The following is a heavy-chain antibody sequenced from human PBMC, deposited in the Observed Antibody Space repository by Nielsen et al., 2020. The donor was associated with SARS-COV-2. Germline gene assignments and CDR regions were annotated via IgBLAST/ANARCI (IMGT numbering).Heavy chain of an antibody. V-gene: IGHV1-18*01. CDR3: TRASRLYEFDY. J-gene: IGHJ4*02. CDR2: ISAYNGNT. Sequence: ASVKVSCKASGYTFTSYGISWVRQAPGQGLEWMGWISAYNGNTNYAQNFQGRVTMTTDTSTSTAYMELRSLRSDDTAVYYCTRASRLYEFDYWGQGTLVTVSS. CDR1: GYTFTSYG. D-gene: IGHD3-10*01.